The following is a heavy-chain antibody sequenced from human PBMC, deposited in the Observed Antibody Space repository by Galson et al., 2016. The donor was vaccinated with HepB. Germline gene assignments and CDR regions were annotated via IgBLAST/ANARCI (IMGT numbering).Heavy chain of an antibody. V-gene: IGHV3-7*01. CDR1: GFTFSSYW. D-gene: IGHD4-17*01. CDR3: ARDPVSRNDYGDSDYYCYYGMDV. Sequence: SLRLSCAASGFTFSSYWMSWVRQAPGKGLEWVANIKQDGSEKYYVDSVKGRLTISRDNAKNSLYLQMNSLRAEDTAVYYCARDPVSRNDYGDSDYYCYYGMDVWGQGTTVTVSS. CDR2: IKQDGSEK. J-gene: IGHJ6*02.